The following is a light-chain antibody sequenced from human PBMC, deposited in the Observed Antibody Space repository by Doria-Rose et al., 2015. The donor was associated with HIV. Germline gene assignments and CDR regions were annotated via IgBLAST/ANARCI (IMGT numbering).Light chain of an antibody. Sequence: EIVSTQSPGTLSLSPGDRATLSCRASQSFSSTYLAWYQQKPGQAPSLLIYDGSTRATGIPDRFSASGSGTDFTLTINRLEPEDFALYYCHQYGTSWTFGQGTKVEI. CDR1: QSFSSTY. J-gene: IGKJ1*01. CDR2: DGS. V-gene: IGKV3-20*01. CDR3: HQYGTSWT.